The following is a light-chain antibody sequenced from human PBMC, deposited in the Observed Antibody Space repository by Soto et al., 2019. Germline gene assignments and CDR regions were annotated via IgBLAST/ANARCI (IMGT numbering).Light chain of an antibody. J-gene: IGLJ1*01. Sequence: QSVLTQPPSVSGAPGQRVTISCSGSSSNIGAGYDVHWYQQLPGKAPKLLIYANNNRPSGVPDRFSGSKSATSASLAIAGLQAEDEADYYCQSYDSSLTVFGTGTKLTVL. CDR2: ANN. V-gene: IGLV1-40*01. CDR1: SSNIGAGYD. CDR3: QSYDSSLTV.